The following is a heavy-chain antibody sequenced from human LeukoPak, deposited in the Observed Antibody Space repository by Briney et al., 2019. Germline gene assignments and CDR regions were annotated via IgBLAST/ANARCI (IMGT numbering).Heavy chain of an antibody. Sequence: ASVKVSCKASGYSFTGYYLHWVRQAPGQGLEWMGWINPNSGGTNYAQKFQGRVTMTRDTSISTVFMELSSLRSDDTAVYYCARYPSTDCFDYWGQGTLVTVSS. V-gene: IGHV1-2*02. D-gene: IGHD2-21*01. CDR1: GYSFTGYY. CDR2: INPNSGGT. J-gene: IGHJ4*02. CDR3: ARYPSTDCFDY.